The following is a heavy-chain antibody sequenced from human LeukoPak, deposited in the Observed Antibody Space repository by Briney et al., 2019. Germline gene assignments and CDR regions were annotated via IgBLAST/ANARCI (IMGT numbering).Heavy chain of an antibody. CDR1: EYTFTSYY. Sequence: ASVKVSCKASEYTFTSYYIHWVRQAPGQGLEWMGWINPDSGGAHYAQRFQGRLTMTRDTSISTAYMELSRVRSDDTAVYYCARVQTRYYDTLGYWSQGTLVTVSS. V-gene: IGHV1-2*02. D-gene: IGHD3-22*01. CDR3: ARVQTRYYDTLGY. CDR2: INPDSGGA. J-gene: IGHJ4*02.